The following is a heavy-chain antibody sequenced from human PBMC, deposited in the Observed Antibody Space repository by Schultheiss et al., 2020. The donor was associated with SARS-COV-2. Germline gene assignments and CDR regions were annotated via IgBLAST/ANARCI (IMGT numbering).Heavy chain of an antibody. CDR1: GGSISSSSYY. V-gene: IGHV4-39*01. Sequence: SETLSLTCTVSGGSISSSSYYWGWIRQPPGKGLEWIGSIYYSGSTYYNPSLKSRVTISVDTSKNQFSLKLSSVTAADTAVYYCARGGGGGSSGWYQYWGQGTLVTVSS. CDR2: IYYSGST. J-gene: IGHJ4*02. D-gene: IGHD6-19*01. CDR3: ARGGGGGSSGWYQY.